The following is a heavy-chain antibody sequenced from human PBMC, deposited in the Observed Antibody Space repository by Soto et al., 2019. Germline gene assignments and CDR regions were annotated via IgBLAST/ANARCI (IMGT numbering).Heavy chain of an antibody. CDR2: IIPIFGTA. J-gene: IGHJ6*02. Sequence: GASVKVSCKASGGTFSSYAISWVRQAPGQGLEWMGGIIPIFGTANYAQKFQGRVTITADESTSTAYMELSSLRSEDTAVYYCARGWVEQSVVAANVRYYYGMDVWGQGTTVTVSS. CDR3: ARGWVEQSVVAANVRYYYGMDV. D-gene: IGHD2-15*01. CDR1: GGTFSSYA. V-gene: IGHV1-69*13.